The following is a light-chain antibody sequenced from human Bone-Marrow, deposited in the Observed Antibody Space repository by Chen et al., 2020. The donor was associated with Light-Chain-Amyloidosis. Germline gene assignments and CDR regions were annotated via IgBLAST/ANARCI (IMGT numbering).Light chain of an antibody. J-gene: IGKJ4*01. CDR1: QTVGGY. Sequence: EIVLTQYPATLSLSRGERATLSCRASQTVGGYLAWYQQKPGQVPRLLIYDASIRVTGIPARLSGSGSGTDFTLTISSLEPEDFAVYYCQQRSNWPLTFGGGTKVEIK. V-gene: IGKV3-11*01. CDR2: DAS. CDR3: QQRSNWPLT.